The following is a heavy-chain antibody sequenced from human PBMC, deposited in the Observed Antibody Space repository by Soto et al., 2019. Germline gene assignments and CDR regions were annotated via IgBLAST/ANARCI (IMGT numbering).Heavy chain of an antibody. CDR3: ARGGAHSSSSGFDP. CDR1: GGSVSSGGYY. V-gene: IGHV4-31*03. D-gene: IGHD6-6*01. J-gene: IGHJ5*02. Sequence: SETLSLTCTVSGGSVSSGGYYWSWIRQHPGKGLEWIGYIYYSGSTYYNPSLKSRVTISVDTSKNQFSLKLSSVTAADTAVYYCARGGAHSSSSGFDPWGQGTLVTVSS. CDR2: IYYSGST.